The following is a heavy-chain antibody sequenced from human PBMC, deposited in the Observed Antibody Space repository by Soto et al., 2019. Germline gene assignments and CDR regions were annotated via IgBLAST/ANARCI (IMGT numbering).Heavy chain of an antibody. D-gene: IGHD2-2*01. J-gene: IGHJ6*03. CDR2: FNPRSGAT. CDR3: ARDLPSRVVPAAMRHNYYYYYMDV. V-gene: IGHV1-46*01. CDR1: GYTFSAFY. Sequence: ASVKVSCKSSGYTFSAFYIHCFRQASGEGLQWMGVFNPRSGATEYVQKFQGRVTLTGDTPTSTAYMELSSLRSEDTAVYYCARDLPSRVVPAAMRHNYYYYYMDVWGKGTTVTVSS.